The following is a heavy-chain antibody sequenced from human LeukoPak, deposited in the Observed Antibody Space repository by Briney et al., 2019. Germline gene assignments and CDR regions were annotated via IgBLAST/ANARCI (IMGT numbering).Heavy chain of an antibody. J-gene: IGHJ4*02. D-gene: IGHD6-13*01. CDR3: ARGWGIAAAGYY. Sequence: SETLSLTCAVYGGSFSGYYWSWIRQPPGKGLEWIGEINHSGSTNYNPSLKSRVTISVDTSKNQFSLKLSSVTAADTAVYYGARGWGIAAAGYYWGQGTLVTVSS. CDR1: GGSFSGYY. CDR2: INHSGST. V-gene: IGHV4-34*01.